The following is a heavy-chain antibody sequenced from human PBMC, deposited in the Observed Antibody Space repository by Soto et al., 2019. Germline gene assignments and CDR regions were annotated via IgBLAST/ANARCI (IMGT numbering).Heavy chain of an antibody. CDR1: GFTFSSYS. CDR2: ITCSGSNK. CDR3: AKDRYYDFWSGYFDY. D-gene: IGHD3-3*01. J-gene: IGHJ4*02. Sequence: PGGSLRLSCAASGFTFSSYSMNWVRQAPGKGLEWVAVITCSGSNKYYADSVKGRFTISRDNSKNTLYLQMNSLRAEDTAVYYCAKDRYYDFWSGYFDYWGQGTLVTVSS. V-gene: IGHV3-30*18.